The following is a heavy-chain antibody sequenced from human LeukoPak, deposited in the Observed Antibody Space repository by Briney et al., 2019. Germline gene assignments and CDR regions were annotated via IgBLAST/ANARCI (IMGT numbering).Heavy chain of an antibody. J-gene: IGHJ4*02. CDR1: GGSFSGYY. D-gene: IGHD1-7*01. V-gene: IGHV4-34*01. Sequence: SETLSLTCAVYGGSFSGYYWSWIRQPPGKGLEWIGEINHSGSTNYNPSLKSRVTISVDTSKNQFSLKLSSVTAADTAVYYCAGMNYRRDYWGQGTLVTVSS. CDR3: AGMNYRRDY. CDR2: INHSGST.